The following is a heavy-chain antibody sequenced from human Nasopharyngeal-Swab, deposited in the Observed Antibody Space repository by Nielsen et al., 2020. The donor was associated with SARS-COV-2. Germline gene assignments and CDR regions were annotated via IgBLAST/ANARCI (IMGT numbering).Heavy chain of an antibody. Sequence: WVRQAPGQGFEWMGCISAYNGNTNYAQKLQGRVTMTTDTSTRTAYMELRSLRSADTAVYYCEREGCNSTSCYIDDWGQGTMVTVSS. D-gene: IGHD2-2*02. J-gene: IGHJ4*01. CDR2: ISAYNGNT. V-gene: IGHV1-18*01. CDR3: EREGCNSTSCYIDD.